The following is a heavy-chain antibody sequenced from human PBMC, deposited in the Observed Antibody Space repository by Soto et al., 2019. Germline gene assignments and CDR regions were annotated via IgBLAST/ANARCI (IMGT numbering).Heavy chain of an antibody. J-gene: IGHJ6*02. V-gene: IGHV6-1*01. CDR1: GDSVSSNSGA. D-gene: IGHD6-6*01. CDR3: ARVRYTSSFLNYYGMDV. Sequence: PSQTLSLTCVISGDSVSSNSGAWNWIRQSPSRGLEWLGRTYYRSKWYNDYAVSVKSRITINPDTSKNQFSLQLNSVTPEDTAVYYCARVRYTSSFLNYYGMDVWGQGTTVTVSS. CDR2: TYYRSKWYN.